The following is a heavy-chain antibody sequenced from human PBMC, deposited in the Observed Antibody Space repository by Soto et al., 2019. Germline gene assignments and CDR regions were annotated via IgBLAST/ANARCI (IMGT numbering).Heavy chain of an antibody. CDR3: ARENYGSGVPGP. CDR2: IDSKSGTI. Sequence: PGGSLRLSCAASGFTFSSYSMNWVRQAPGKGLEWVSYIDSKSGTIKYADSVKGRFTISRDNAKDSLYLQMNSLRDEDTAVYYCARENYGSGVPGPWGQGTLVTVSS. D-gene: IGHD3-10*01. V-gene: IGHV3-48*02. CDR1: GFTFSSYS. J-gene: IGHJ5*02.